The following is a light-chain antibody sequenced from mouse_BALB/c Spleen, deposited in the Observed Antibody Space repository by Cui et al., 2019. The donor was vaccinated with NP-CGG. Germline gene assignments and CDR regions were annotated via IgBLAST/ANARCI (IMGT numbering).Light chain of an antibody. Sequence: QAVVTQESALTTSPGETVTLTCRSSTGAVTTSNYANWVQEKPDNLFTGLIGGTNNRAPGVPDRFSGSLIGDKAALTITGAQTEDEAIYFCALWYSNHWVFGGGTKLTVL. CDR3: ALWYSNHWV. CDR2: GTN. V-gene: IGLV1*01. CDR1: TGAVTTSNY. J-gene: IGLJ1*01.